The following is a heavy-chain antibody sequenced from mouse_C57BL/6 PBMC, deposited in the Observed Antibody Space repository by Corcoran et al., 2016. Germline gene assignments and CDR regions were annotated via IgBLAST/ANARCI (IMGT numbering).Heavy chain of an antibody. D-gene: IGHD2-5*01. CDR2: INTYSGVP. Sequence: QIQLVQSGPELKKPGETVKISCKASGYTFTTYGMSWVKQAPGKGLKWMGWINTYSGVPTYADDFKGRFAFSLETSASTAYLKINNRKNEDTATYFCARDSNWYFDVWGTGTTVTVSS. CDR1: GYTFTTYG. V-gene: IGHV9-3*01. J-gene: IGHJ1*03. CDR3: ARDSNWYFDV.